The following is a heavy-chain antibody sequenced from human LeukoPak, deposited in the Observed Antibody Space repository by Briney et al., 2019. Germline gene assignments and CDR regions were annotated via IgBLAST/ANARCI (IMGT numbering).Heavy chain of an antibody. CDR3: AREWALRYCSSTSCPWGMDV. CDR1: GGSVSSGSYY. D-gene: IGHD2-2*01. CDR2: IYHSGST. J-gene: IGHJ6*04. Sequence: SETLSLTCTVSGGSVSSGSYYWGWIRQPPGKGLEWIGYIYHSGSTNYNPSLKSRVTTSVDTSKNQFSLKLSSVTAADTAVYYCAREWALRYCSSTSCPWGMDVWGKGTTVTVSS. V-gene: IGHV4-61*01.